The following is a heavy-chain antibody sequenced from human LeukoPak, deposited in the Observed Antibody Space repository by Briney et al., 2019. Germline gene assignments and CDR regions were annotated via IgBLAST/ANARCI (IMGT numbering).Heavy chain of an antibody. V-gene: IGHV3-23*01. J-gene: IGHJ4*02. CDR1: GFTFSSYS. D-gene: IGHD3-22*01. CDR3: AKDSSGYYPGYFDY. CDR2: ISGSGGST. Sequence: GGSLRLSCVASGFTFSSYSMKWVRQAPGKGLEWVSAISGSGGSTYYADSVKGRLTISRDNSKNTLYLQMNSLRAEDTAVYYCAKDSSGYYPGYFDYWGQGTLVTVSS.